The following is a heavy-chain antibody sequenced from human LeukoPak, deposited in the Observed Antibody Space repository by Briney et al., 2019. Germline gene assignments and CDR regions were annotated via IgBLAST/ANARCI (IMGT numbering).Heavy chain of an antibody. Sequence: SETLSLTCSVSGDSVSSTYWSWVRQPPGKGLEWIGEIYHSGSTNYNPSLKSRVTISVDRTKNQFSLKLSSVTAADTAVYYCVQTPFYDYVWGSLAGWGQGTLVTVSS. CDR2: IYHSGST. D-gene: IGHD3-16*01. J-gene: IGHJ4*02. CDR3: VQTPFYDYVWGSLAG. CDR1: GDSVSSTY. V-gene: IGHV4-59*02.